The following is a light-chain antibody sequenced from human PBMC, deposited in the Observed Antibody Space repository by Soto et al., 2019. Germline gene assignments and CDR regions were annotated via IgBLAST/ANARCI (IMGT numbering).Light chain of an antibody. CDR2: DAS. J-gene: IGKJ4*01. Sequence: EFVLTQSPGTLSLSPGERATLSCRASQTVRNNYLAWYQQKPGQAPRLLIYDASSRATGIPDRFSGGGSGKDLTLTISRLEPEDFAVYYCQQFSSYPLTFGGGTKVEIK. CDR1: QTVRNNY. CDR3: QQFSSYPLT. V-gene: IGKV3-20*01.